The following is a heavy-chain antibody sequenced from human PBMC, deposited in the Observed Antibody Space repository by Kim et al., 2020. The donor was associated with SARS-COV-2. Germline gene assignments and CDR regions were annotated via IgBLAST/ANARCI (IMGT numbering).Heavy chain of an antibody. Sequence: GRFTIARDNSKNSLYLQMNSLRSEDTAVYYCAKWRTGQLLWFSYYYGMDVWGQGTTVTVSS. V-gene: IGHV3-33*06. D-gene: IGHD2-2*01. CDR3: AKWRTGQLLWFSYYYGMDV. J-gene: IGHJ6*02.